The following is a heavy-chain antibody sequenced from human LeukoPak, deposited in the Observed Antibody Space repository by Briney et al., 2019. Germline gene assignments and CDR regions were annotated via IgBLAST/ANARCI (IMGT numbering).Heavy chain of an antibody. CDR3: GRVHCSTNSCYDYYDYYMDV. CDR1: GFKFDDYS. Sequence: GGSLRLSCVASGFKFDDYSMNWVRHVPGKGLGWVAGINWDGASTGYRDSMKGRFTISRDNGKNSLYLQMSGLRVDDTAVYYCGRVHCSTNSCYDYYDYYMDVSGKGTTVTVSS. D-gene: IGHD5-12*01. CDR2: INWDGAST. J-gene: IGHJ6*03. V-gene: IGHV3-20*04.